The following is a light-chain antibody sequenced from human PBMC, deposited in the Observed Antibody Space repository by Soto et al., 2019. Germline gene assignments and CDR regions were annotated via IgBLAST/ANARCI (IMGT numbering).Light chain of an antibody. CDR3: QSYDSSLSGVV. V-gene: IGLV1-40*01. J-gene: IGLJ2*01. CDR1: SSNIGTGYE. Sequence: QSVLTQPPSVSGAPGQRVTISCTGSSSNIGTGYEVHWYQQLPGTAHKLLIYGNIYRPSGVPDRFSGSKSDTSVSLAITGLQAEDEADYHCQSYDSSLSGVVFGGGTKVTVL. CDR2: GNI.